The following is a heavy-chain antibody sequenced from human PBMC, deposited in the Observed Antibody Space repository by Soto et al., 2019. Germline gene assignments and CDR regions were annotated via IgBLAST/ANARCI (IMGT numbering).Heavy chain of an antibody. CDR1: GFTFSSYG. Sequence: QVQLVKSGRGVIQPGRSLRLSCAASGFTFSSYGMHWVRQAPGKGLEWVAVISYDGSNKYYADSVKGRFTISRDNSKNTLYLQMNSLRAEDTAVYYCAKDSRIVVVTAPYDYWGQGTLVTVSS. CDR3: AKDSRIVVVTAPYDY. CDR2: ISYDGSNK. V-gene: IGHV3-30*18. D-gene: IGHD2-21*02. J-gene: IGHJ4*02.